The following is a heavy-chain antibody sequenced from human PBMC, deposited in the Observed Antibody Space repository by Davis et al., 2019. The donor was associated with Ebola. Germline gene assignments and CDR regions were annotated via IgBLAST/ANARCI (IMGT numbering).Heavy chain of an antibody. J-gene: IGHJ4*02. CDR1: GFTFSSYW. CDR2: IKQDGSEK. V-gene: IGHV3-7*01. CDR3: ARDLNYDSSGYPDY. Sequence: GESLKISCAASGFTFSSYWMSWVRQAPGKGLEWVANIKQDGSEKYYVDSVKGRFTISRDNAKNSLYLQMNSLRAEDTAVYYCARDLNYDSSGYPDYWGQGTLVTVSS. D-gene: IGHD3-22*01.